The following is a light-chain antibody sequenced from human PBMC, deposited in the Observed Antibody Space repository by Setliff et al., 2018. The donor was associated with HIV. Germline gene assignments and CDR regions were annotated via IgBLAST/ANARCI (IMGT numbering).Light chain of an antibody. Sequence: QFALAQPASVSGSPGQSITISCTGTSSDVGSYNLVSWYQQHPGKAPKLMIYEVSKRPSGVSNRFSGSKSGSTASLTISGLLAEDESDYYCSSYTGSGTFVFGGGTKVTV. V-gene: IGLV2-14*02. CDR1: SSDVGSYNL. J-gene: IGLJ1*01. CDR3: SSYTGSGTFV. CDR2: EVS.